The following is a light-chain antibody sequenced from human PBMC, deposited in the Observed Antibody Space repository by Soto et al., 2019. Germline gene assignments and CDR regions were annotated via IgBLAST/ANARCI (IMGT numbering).Light chain of an antibody. V-gene: IGKV3-20*01. J-gene: IGKJ5*01. Sequence: EIVLTQSPGTLSLSPGERATLSCRASQSVSSNFLAWYQQKPGQAPRLLLYAASSRATGIPGRFSGSGSGTGFTLTISRLEPEDFAVYYCQQYGSSPITFGQGTRLEI. CDR3: QQYGSSPIT. CDR1: QSVSSNF. CDR2: AAS.